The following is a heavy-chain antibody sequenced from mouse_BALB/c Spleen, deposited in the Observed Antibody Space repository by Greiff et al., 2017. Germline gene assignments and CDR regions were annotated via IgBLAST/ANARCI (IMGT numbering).Heavy chain of an antibody. V-gene: IGHV14-3*02. CDR1: GFNIKDTY. CDR3: ARWDYGSSYNFAY. D-gene: IGHD1-1*01. Sequence: VHVKQSGAELVKPGASVKLSCTASGFNIKDTYMHWVKQRPEQGLEWIGRIDPANGNTKYDPKFQGKATITADTSSNTAYLQLSSLTSEDTAVYYCARWDYGSSYNFAYRGQGTLVTVSA. CDR2: IDPANGNT. J-gene: IGHJ3*01.